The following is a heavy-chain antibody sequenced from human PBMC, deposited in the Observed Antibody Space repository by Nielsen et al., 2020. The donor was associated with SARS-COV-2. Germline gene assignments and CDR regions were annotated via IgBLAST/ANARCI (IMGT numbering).Heavy chain of an antibody. CDR2: ISYDGSNK. CDR3: ARGGDTAMADNYYYYGMDV. J-gene: IGHJ6*02. Sequence: GESLKISCAASGFTFSSYAMHWVRQAPGKGLEWVAVISYDGSNKYYADSVKDRFTISRDNSKNTLYLQMNSLRAEDTAVYYCARGGDTAMADNYYYYGMDVWGQGTTVTVSS. V-gene: IGHV3-30*04. D-gene: IGHD5-18*01. CDR1: GFTFSSYA.